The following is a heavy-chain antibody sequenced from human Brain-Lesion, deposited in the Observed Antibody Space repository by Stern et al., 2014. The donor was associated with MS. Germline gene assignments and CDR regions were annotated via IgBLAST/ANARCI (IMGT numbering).Heavy chain of an antibody. D-gene: IGHD5-18*01. Sequence: QLQLQESGPGLVKPSETLSLTCTVSGGSISSSSYYWGWIRQPPGKGLEWIGGLYYSGGTYYKPSLKSRVTISVDTYKNQFSLKRSSVTAADTAVYYCAREMGFGAMEEYFQHWGQGTLVTVSS. CDR1: GGSISSSSYY. V-gene: IGHV4-39*02. CDR3: AREMGFGAMEEYFQH. CDR2: LYYSGGT. J-gene: IGHJ1*01.